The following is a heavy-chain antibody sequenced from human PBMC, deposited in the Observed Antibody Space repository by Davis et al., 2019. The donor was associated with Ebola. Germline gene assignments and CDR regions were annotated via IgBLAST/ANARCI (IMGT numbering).Heavy chain of an antibody. J-gene: IGHJ4*02. CDR3: ARGGYSYGYGLDY. CDR2: MNPNNGNT. D-gene: IGHD5-18*01. V-gene: IGHV1-8*02. Sequence: ASVKVSCKASGYTFTSYGISWVRQAVGQGLEWMGWMNPNNGNTGYAQKFQGRVTMTRNNSINTAYMEVNGLTSEDTAVYYCARGGYSYGYGLDYWGQGSLVTVSS. CDR1: GYTFTSYG.